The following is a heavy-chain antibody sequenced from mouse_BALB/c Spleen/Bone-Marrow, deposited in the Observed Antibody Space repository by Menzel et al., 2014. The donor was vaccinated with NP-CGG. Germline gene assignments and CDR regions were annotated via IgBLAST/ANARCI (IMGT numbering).Heavy chain of an antibody. Sequence: EVQLQESGGGLVQPGGSRKLSCAASGFTFSSFGMHWVRPAPEKGLEWVAYISSGSSNIYYADTVKGRFTISRDNPKNTLFLQMTSLRSEDTAMYYCTRGGNWDDFDYWGQGTTLTVSS. D-gene: IGHD4-1*01. CDR1: GFTFSSFG. CDR2: ISSGSSNI. CDR3: TRGGNWDDFDY. V-gene: IGHV5-17*02. J-gene: IGHJ2*01.